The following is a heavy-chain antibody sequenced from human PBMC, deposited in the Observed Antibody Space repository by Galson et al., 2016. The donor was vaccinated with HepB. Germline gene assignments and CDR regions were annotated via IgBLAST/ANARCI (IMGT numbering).Heavy chain of an antibody. D-gene: IGHD2-15*01. CDR3: VREAKEDCDGGNCCSVYFDS. Sequence: SLRLSCAASGFTFKRYAMHWVRQAPGKGLEWVAVTWPDGHNTFYSDSVQGRFTISRDNSENTLYLQMNSLRVDDTAVFYCVREAKEDCDGGNCCSVYFDSWGQGTLVTVSP. CDR1: GFTFKRYA. CDR2: TWPDGHNT. V-gene: IGHV3-33*01. J-gene: IGHJ4*02.